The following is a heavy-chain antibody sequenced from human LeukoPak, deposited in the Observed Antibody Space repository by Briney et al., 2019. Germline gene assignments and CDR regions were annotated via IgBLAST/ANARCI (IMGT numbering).Heavy chain of an antibody. Sequence: QSGGSLRLSCAASGFTFSNHWMHWVRQTPGKGLVWVSRIKGDGSSISHADSVKGRFTISRDNAKNTLDLQMNNLRVEDTAVYYCVRDGVGAPPFDYWGEGVLVTVSS. CDR3: VRDGVGAPPFDY. CDR1: GFTFSNHW. J-gene: IGHJ4*02. V-gene: IGHV3-74*01. D-gene: IGHD1-26*01. CDR2: IKGDGSSI.